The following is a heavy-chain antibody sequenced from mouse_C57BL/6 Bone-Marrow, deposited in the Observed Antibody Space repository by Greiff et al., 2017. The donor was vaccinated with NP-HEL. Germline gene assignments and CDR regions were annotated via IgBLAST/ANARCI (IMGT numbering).Heavy chain of an antibody. D-gene: IGHD3-2*02. CDR2: ISYDGSN. Sequence: EVKLQESGPGLVKPSQSLSLTCSVTGYSITSGYYWNWIRRFPGNKLEWMGYISYDGSNNYNPSLKNRISITRDTSKNQFFLKLNSVTTEDTATYYCARRDSSGRFAYWGQGTLVTVSA. CDR1: GYSITSGYY. V-gene: IGHV3-6*01. CDR3: ARRDSSGRFAY. J-gene: IGHJ3*01.